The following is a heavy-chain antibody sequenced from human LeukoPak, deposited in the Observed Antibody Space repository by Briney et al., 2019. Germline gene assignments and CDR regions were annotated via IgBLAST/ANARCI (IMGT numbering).Heavy chain of an antibody. Sequence: SETLSLTCTVSGGSISSYYWSWIRQPPGKGLEWIGYMYYSGSTSYNPSLKSRVTISVDTSKNQFSLTLSSVTAADTAVYYCASRSSSWDGWFDPWGQGTLVTVSS. CDR3: ASRSSSWDGWFDP. CDR1: GGSISSYY. CDR2: MYYSGST. V-gene: IGHV4-59*01. D-gene: IGHD6-6*01. J-gene: IGHJ5*02.